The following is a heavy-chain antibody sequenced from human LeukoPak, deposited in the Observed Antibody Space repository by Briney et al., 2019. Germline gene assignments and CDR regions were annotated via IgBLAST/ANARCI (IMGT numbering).Heavy chain of an antibody. V-gene: IGHV1-2*02. Sequence: ASVKVSCKASGYTFTGYYMHWVRQAPGQGLEWMGWINPNSGGTNYAQKFQGRVTMTRDTSISTAYMELSRLRSDDTAVYYCARGLVEYYYGSGSYYNLDYWGQGTLVTASS. CDR3: ARGLVEYYYGSGSYYNLDY. J-gene: IGHJ4*02. CDR1: GYTFTGYY. D-gene: IGHD3-10*01. CDR2: INPNSGGT.